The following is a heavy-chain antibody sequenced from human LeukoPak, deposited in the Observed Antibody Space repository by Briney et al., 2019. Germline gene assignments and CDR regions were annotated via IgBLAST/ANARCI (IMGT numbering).Heavy chain of an antibody. V-gene: IGHV3-30*02. D-gene: IGHD1-1*01. CDR2: IRYDGSNK. J-gene: IGHJ4*02. CDR3: AKDRDPWKSTAISDFDY. Sequence: GGSLRLSCAASGFTFSTYGMHWVRQAPGKGLEWVAFIRYDGSNKYYADSVKGRFTISRDNSKNTLYLQMNSLRGEDTAVYFCAKDRDPWKSTAISDFDYWGQGTLVTVSS. CDR1: GFTFSTYG.